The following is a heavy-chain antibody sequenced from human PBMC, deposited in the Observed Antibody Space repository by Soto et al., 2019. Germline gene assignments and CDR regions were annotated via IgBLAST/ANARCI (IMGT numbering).Heavy chain of an antibody. CDR3: ARVYCGGDCSLDY. CDR2: INSDGSRT. V-gene: IGHV3-74*01. J-gene: IGHJ4*02. Sequence: EVQLVESGGGLVQPGGSLRLSCAASGFTFSSYWMHWVRQAPGKGLVWVSRINSDGSRTTYADSVKGRFIISRDNARNTLYLQMNSLRVEDMAVYYCARVYCGGDCSLDYWGQGTLVTVSS. D-gene: IGHD2-21*01. CDR1: GFTFSSYW.